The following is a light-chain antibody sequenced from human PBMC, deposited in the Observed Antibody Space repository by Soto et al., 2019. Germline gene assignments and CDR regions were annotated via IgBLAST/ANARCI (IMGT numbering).Light chain of an antibody. J-gene: IGLJ1*01. CDR1: SSDVGGYNY. Sequence: QSVLTQPASVSGSPGQSITISCTGTSSDVGGYNYVSWYQQHPGKAPKLMIYEVSNRPSGVSNRFSGSKSGNTAHLTISALQAEDEADCYCSSYTSSSTQVFGTGTKVTVL. CDR2: EVS. CDR3: SSYTSSSTQV. V-gene: IGLV2-14*01.